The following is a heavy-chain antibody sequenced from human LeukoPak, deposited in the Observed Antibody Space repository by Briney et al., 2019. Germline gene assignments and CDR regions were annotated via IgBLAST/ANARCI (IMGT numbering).Heavy chain of an antibody. J-gene: IGHJ4*02. CDR2: IKQDGSKK. CDR3: ARDATRGGDNDY. Sequence: GGSLRLSCVASGFPFSSYWMTWVRQAPGKGLEWVANIKQDGSKKSYVDSVKGRFTISRDNSKNSLYLQMSSLRADDTAVYYCARDATRGGDNDYWGQGTRVIVSS. CDR1: GFPFSSYW. D-gene: IGHD2-21*02. V-gene: IGHV3-7*01.